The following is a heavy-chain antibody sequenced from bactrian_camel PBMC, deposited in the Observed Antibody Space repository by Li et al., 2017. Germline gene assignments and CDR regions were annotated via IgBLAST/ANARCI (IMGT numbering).Heavy chain of an antibody. CDR2: NKPGDTT. D-gene: IGHD1*01. Sequence: VQLVESGGGLVQPGGSLGLSCATSGFTFSQYWMYWVRQAPGKGFEWISTNKPGDTTYVADSIKGRFTISQDSAKNTVYLHMNNLKPEDTATYYCATATDCRWTGYPTWTPLANYWGQGTQVTVS. CDR3: ATATDCRWTGYPTWTPLANY. J-gene: IGHJ4*01. V-gene: IGHV3S1*01. CDR1: GFTFSQYW.